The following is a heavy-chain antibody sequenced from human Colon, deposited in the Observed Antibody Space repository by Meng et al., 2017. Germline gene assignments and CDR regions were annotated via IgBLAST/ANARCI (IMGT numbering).Heavy chain of an antibody. CDR3: ARGRRYCSGGSCSSDWFDP. D-gene: IGHD2-15*01. CDR1: GGTFSSYA. J-gene: IGHJ5*02. CDR2: IIPIFGTA. V-gene: IGHV1-69*05. Sequence: SVKVSCKASGGTFSSYAISWVRQALGQGLEWMGGIIPIFGTANYAQKFQGRVTITTDESTSTAYMELSSLRSEDTAVYYCARGRRYCSGGSCSSDWFDPWGQGTLVTVSS.